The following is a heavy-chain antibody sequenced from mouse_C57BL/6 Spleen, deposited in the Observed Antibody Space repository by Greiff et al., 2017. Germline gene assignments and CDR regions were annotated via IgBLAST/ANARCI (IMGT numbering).Heavy chain of an antibody. V-gene: IGHV14-1*01. D-gene: IGHD1-1*01. J-gene: IGHJ4*01. CDR3: TEITTDYAMDY. CDR1: GFNIKDYY. Sequence: EVQLQQSGAELVRPGASVKLSCTASGFNIKDYYMHWVKQRPEQGLEWIGRIAPEDGDTEYAPKFQGKATMTADTSSNTACLQLSSLTSEDTAVYYCTEITTDYAMDYWGQGTSVTVSS. CDR2: IAPEDGDT.